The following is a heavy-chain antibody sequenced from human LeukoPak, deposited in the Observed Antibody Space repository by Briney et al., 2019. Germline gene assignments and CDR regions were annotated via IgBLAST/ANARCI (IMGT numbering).Heavy chain of an antibody. Sequence: PSETLSLTCAVYGGSFSGYYWSWIRQPPGKGLEWIGEINHSGSTNYNPSLKSRVTISVDTSKNQFSLKLSSVTAADTAVYYCARRLGWLQPYYYYYMDVWGKGTTVTISS. CDR3: ARRLGWLQPYYYYYMDV. D-gene: IGHD5-24*01. J-gene: IGHJ6*03. CDR1: GGSFSGYY. V-gene: IGHV4-34*01. CDR2: INHSGST.